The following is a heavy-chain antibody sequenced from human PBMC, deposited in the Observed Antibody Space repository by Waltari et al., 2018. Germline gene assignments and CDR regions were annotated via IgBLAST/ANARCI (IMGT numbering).Heavy chain of an antibody. D-gene: IGHD3-10*01. CDR1: GGPISNYF. CDR2: VYSTGTT. CDR3: ARDGLWFGELPSFDH. Sequence: QVQLQESGPGLVKPSETLSLTCTGSGGPISNYFWSWIRQPPGKGLEWIGYVYSTGTTNYNPSLKSRVTISLDKSNNQFSLRLSSVTAADTAVYYCARDGLWFGELPSFDHWGRGTLVTVSS. J-gene: IGHJ4*02. V-gene: IGHV4-59*01.